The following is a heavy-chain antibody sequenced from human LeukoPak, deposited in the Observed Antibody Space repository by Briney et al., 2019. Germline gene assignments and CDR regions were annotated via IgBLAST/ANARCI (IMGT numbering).Heavy chain of an antibody. Sequence: ASVTVSFTASGYTFTSYGISWVRQAPGQGGGGMGWISAYNGNTNYTQKLQGRGTITTDTSTSTAYMELRSLRSDDTAVYYCARDRAQLWLRVPFDYGMDVWGQRPTVTVSS. CDR3: ARDRAQLWLRVPFDYGMDV. J-gene: IGHJ6*02. CDR1: GYTFTSYG. V-gene: IGHV1-18*01. D-gene: IGHD5-18*01. CDR2: ISAYNGNT.